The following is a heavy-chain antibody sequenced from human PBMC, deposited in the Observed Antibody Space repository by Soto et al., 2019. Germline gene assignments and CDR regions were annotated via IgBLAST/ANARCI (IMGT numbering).Heavy chain of an antibody. CDR3: ARGTGNHYYYYYMDV. Sequence: GESLKISCKGSGYSFTSYWIGWVRQMPGKGLEWMGIIYPGDSDTRYSPSFQGQVTISADKSISTAYLQWSSLKASDTAMYYCARGTGNHYYYYYMDVWGKGTTVTVSS. CDR2: IYPGDSDT. D-gene: IGHD1-1*01. J-gene: IGHJ6*03. CDR1: GYSFTSYW. V-gene: IGHV5-51*01.